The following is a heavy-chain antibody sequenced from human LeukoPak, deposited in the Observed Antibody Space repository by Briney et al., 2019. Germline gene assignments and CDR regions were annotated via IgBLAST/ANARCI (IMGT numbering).Heavy chain of an antibody. Sequence: GGSLRLSCAASGFTFSSYGMHWVRQAPGKGLEWVAFIRYDGSNKYYADSVKGRFTISRDNSKNTLFLQMNSLRAEDTAVYYCARDFGSAAAIYEYWGQGTLVTVSS. CDR1: GFTFSSYG. D-gene: IGHD6-13*01. CDR3: ARDFGSAAAIYEY. J-gene: IGHJ4*02. CDR2: IRYDGSNK. V-gene: IGHV3-30*02.